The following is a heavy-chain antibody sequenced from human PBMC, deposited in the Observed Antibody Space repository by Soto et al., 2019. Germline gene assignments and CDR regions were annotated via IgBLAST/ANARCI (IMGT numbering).Heavy chain of an antibody. D-gene: IGHD3-3*01. Sequence: GGSVRLSCAAYGFTVSSNYMSWVRQAPGKGLEWVSVIYSGGSTYYADSVKGRFTISRDNSMNTLYLQMNSLRAEDTAVYYCSSLESTRSGFNFWGKGPMVT. V-gene: IGHV3-66*01. J-gene: IGHJ3*01. CDR3: SSLESTRSGFNF. CDR1: GFTVSSNY. CDR2: IYSGGST.